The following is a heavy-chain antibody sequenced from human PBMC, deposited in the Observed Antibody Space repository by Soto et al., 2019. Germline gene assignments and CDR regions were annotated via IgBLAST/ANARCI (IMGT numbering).Heavy chain of an antibody. D-gene: IGHD2-21*01. V-gene: IGHV1-3*01. CDR3: ARWIAFDY. J-gene: IGHJ4*02. CDR2: INAGNGNT. CDR1: GYTFSTHT. Sequence: ASVKVSCKASGYTFSTHTIHWVRQAPGQRLEWMGWINAGNGNTKYSQKFQGRVTITRDTSASTAYMELSSLRSEDTAVYYCARWIAFDYWGQGTLVTVSS.